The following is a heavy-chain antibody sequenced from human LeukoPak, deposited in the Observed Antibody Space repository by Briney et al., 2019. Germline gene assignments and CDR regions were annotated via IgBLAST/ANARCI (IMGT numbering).Heavy chain of an antibody. CDR2: INPNSGGT. J-gene: IGHJ4*02. Sequence: ASVKVSCKASGYTFTGYYMHWVRQAPGQGLEWMGWINPNSGGTNYAQKFQGMVTMTSNTSISTAYMERSRLRSDDTAVYYCAREDSCSGGSCYSESEIIPSDYWGQGTLVTVSS. V-gene: IGHV1-2*02. CDR1: GYTFTGYY. CDR3: AREDSCSGGSCYSESEIIPSDY. D-gene: IGHD2-15*01.